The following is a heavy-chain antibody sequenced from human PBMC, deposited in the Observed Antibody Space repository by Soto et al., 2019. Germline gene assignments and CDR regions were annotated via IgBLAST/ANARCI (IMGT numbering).Heavy chain of an antibody. CDR3: ARVNVLRFLEWPRGMDA. CDR2: IYYSGST. J-gene: IGHJ6*02. V-gene: IGHV4-59*01. CDR1: GGSISSYY. Sequence: ASETLSLTCTVSGGSISSYYWSWIRQPPGKGLEWIGYIYYSGSTNYNPSLKSRVTISVDTSKNQFSLKLSSVTAADTAVYYCARVNVLRFLEWPRGMDAWGQGTTVPVSS. D-gene: IGHD3-3*01.